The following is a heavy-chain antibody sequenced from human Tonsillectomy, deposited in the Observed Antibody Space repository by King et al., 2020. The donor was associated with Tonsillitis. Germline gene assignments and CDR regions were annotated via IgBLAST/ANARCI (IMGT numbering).Heavy chain of an antibody. CDR1: GYTFTSYG. D-gene: IGHD2-15*01. CDR2: ISVDNGNI. J-gene: IGHJ6*02. V-gene: IGHV1-18*04. CDR3: ARDDREVVVDHLGYYGMDV. Sequence: QLVQSGAEVKKPGASVKVSCKASGYTFTSYGISWVRQAPGQGLEWMGWISVDNGNINYAQKLQGRVTMTTDTSTSTAYMELRSLRSDDTAVYYCARDDREVVVDHLGYYGMDVWGQGTTVTVSS.